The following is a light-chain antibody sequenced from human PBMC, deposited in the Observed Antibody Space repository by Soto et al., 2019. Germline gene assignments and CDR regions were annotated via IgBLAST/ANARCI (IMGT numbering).Light chain of an antibody. Sequence: ENVLTQSPGTLSLSPGERATLSCRASQSVSNSYLAWYQQKPGQAPRLLIYDSSSRATGIPDRFSGSRSGTDFTLTISRLEPEDFAVYYCQQYHNSQYTFGQGTKLEIK. CDR3: QQYHNSQYT. CDR2: DSS. V-gene: IGKV3-20*01. J-gene: IGKJ2*01. CDR1: QSVSNSY.